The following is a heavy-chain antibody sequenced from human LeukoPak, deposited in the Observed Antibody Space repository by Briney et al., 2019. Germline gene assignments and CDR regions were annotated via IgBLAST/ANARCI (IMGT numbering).Heavy chain of an antibody. Sequence: GGSLRLSCAASGFTFSNYEMNWVRQAPGKGLEWVSYISSSGSTIYYADSVKGRFTISRDNAKRLMYLQMNSLRAEDTVVYYCARDHPDLDYWGQGTLVTVSS. CDR1: GFTFSNYE. CDR2: ISSSGSTI. CDR3: ARDHPDLDY. V-gene: IGHV3-48*03. J-gene: IGHJ4*02.